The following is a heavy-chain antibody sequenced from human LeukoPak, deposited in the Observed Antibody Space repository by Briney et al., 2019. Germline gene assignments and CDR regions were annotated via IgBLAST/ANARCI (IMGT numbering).Heavy chain of an antibody. J-gene: IGHJ4*02. D-gene: IGHD3-16*01. Sequence: PGGSLRLSCAASGFTFSKAWMSWVRQAPGKGLEWVSAINPSGGKTYSADSVKGRFSISRDNSKNTLYLQMDSLRAEDTAIYYCAKLSGMIMFGDLFDYWGRGILVTVSS. CDR1: GFTFSKAW. CDR3: AKLSGMIMFGDLFDY. CDR2: INPSGGKT. V-gene: IGHV3-23*01.